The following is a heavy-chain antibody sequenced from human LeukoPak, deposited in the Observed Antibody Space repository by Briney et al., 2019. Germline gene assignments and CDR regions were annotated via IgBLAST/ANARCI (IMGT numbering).Heavy chain of an antibody. Sequence: GGSLRLSCAASGFTFSSYGMHWVRQAPGKGLEWVAVISYDGSNKYYADSVKGRFTISRDNSKNTLYLQMNSLRAEDTAVYYCAKGMVRGVINTCFDCWGQGTLVTVSS. CDR1: GFTFSSYG. CDR2: ISYDGSNK. V-gene: IGHV3-30*18. J-gene: IGHJ4*02. CDR3: AKGMVRGVINTCFDC. D-gene: IGHD3-10*01.